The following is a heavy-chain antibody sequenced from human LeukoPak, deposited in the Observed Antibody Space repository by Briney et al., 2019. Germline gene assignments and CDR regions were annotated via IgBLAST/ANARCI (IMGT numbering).Heavy chain of an antibody. J-gene: IGHJ3*02. CDR3: AKDPTPDAFDI. Sequence: GGSLRLSCAASRFTFSSYAMSWVRQAPGKGLERVSAIIGSGGSTYYAGSVKGRFTSSRDNSKNTLYLQMNSLRAEDTAVYYCAKDPTPDAFDIWGQGTMVTVSS. V-gene: IGHV3-23*01. CDR1: RFTFSSYA. CDR2: IIGSGGST.